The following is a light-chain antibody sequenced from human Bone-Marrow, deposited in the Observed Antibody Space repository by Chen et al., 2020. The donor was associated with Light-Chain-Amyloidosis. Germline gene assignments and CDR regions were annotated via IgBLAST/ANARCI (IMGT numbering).Light chain of an antibody. CDR1: SGSVSGSRS. J-gene: IGLJ3*02. V-gene: IGLV8-61*01. Sequence: QTVVTQEPSFSVSPGETVTLTCGLSSGSVSGSRSPTWYQQTPGQPPRTLIGSTKTRSSGVPDRFSASILGNKAALTITGVQVDDEADYYCVVFLGSGICEFGGGTKLTVL. CDR2: STK. CDR3: VVFLGSGICE.